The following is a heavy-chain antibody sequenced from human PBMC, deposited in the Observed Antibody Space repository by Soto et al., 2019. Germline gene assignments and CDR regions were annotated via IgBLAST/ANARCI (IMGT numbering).Heavy chain of an antibody. Sequence: SETLSLTCTVSGGSISSYYWSWIRQPAGKGLEWIGRIYTSGSTNYNPSLKSRVTMSVDTSRNQFSLKLSSVTAADTAVYYCARGGSYYDFWSGYSQSWFDPWGRGTLVTVSS. CDR2: IYTSGST. V-gene: IGHV4-4*07. D-gene: IGHD3-3*01. J-gene: IGHJ5*02. CDR1: GGSISSYY. CDR3: ARGGSYYDFWSGYSQSWFDP.